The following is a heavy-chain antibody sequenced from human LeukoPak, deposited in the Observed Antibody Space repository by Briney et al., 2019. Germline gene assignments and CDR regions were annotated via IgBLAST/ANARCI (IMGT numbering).Heavy chain of an antibody. CDR2: ISGSGRST. V-gene: IGHV3-23*01. Sequence: GGSLRLSCAASGFTFSSYSTNWVRQAPGKGLEWVSAISGSGRSTHYADSVKGRFTISRDNSRNTLYLQMNSLRAEDTAVYYCAKDPRSLTGTTFFDYWGQGTLVIVSS. J-gene: IGHJ4*02. CDR3: AKDPRSLTGTTFFDY. D-gene: IGHD1-20*01. CDR1: GFTFSSYS.